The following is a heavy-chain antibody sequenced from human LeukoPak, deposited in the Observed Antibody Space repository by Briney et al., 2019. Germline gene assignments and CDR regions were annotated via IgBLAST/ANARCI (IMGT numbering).Heavy chain of an antibody. Sequence: SETLSLSCTLSGGAVNSGSYFWTWIRQPAGKGLEWIGTISHSGSTYYNPSLKSRVTISVDTSKNQFSLKLSSVTAADTAVYCCARAYKLWLVNRGWFDPWGQGTLVTVSS. CDR2: ISHSGST. J-gene: IGHJ5*02. D-gene: IGHD6-19*01. CDR3: ARAYKLWLVNRGWFDP. V-gene: IGHV4-61*10. CDR1: GGAVNSGSYF.